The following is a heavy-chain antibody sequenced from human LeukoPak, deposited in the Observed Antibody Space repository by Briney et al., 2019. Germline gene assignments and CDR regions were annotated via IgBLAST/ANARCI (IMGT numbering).Heavy chain of an antibody. Sequence: SETLSLTCTVSGGSISSSSYYWGWIRQPPGKGLEWIGNIYHRGSTYYNPSLKSRVTISVDTSKNQFSPKVSSVTAADTAVYYCARRVAATFDDWGQGTLVTVYS. D-gene: IGHD6-19*01. V-gene: IGHV4-39*01. CDR3: ARRVAATFDD. CDR2: IYHRGST. J-gene: IGHJ4*02. CDR1: GGSISSSSYY.